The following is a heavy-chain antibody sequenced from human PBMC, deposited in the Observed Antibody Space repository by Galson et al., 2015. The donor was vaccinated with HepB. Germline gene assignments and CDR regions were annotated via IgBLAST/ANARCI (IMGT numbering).Heavy chain of an antibody. Sequence: VKVSCKASGYTFTSYAMHWVRQAPGQRLEWMGWINAGNGNTKYSQKFQGRVTITRDTSASTAYMELSSLRSEDTAVYYCASGVVVRGALAFDYWGQGTLVTVSS. CDR3: ASGVVVRGALAFDY. CDR2: INAGNGNT. D-gene: IGHD3-10*01. J-gene: IGHJ4*02. V-gene: IGHV1-3*01. CDR1: GYTFTSYA.